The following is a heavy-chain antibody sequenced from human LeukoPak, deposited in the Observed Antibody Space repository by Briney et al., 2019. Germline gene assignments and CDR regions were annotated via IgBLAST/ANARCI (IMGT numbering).Heavy chain of an antibody. CDR1: GGSFSGYY. J-gene: IGHJ5*02. Sequence: SETLSLTCAVYGGSFSGYYWSWIRQPPGKGLEWIGEINHSGSTNYNPSLKSRVTISVDTSKNQFPLKLSSVTAADTAVYYCARGFSRQWLVQGWFDPWGQGTLVTVSS. CDR2: INHSGST. CDR3: ARGFSRQWLVQGWFDP. V-gene: IGHV4-34*01. D-gene: IGHD6-19*01.